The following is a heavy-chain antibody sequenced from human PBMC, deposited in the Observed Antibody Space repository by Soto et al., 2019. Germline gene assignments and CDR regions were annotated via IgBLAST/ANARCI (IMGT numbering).Heavy chain of an antibody. J-gene: IGHJ6*02. V-gene: IGHV5-51*03. CDR1: GYSFTKYW. D-gene: IGHD5-12*01. CDR3: VRMGLSGGGYLSYYYYGMDI. CDR2: IYPDESDT. Sequence: EVQLVQSGAEVKEPGESLKISCKGSGYSFTKYWIGWVRQMPGKGLEWMAIIYPDESDTRYSPSFQGQVTIPADKSISTAYLEWSSVKASDTAMYYCVRMGLSGGGYLSYYYYGMDIWGQGTTVTVSS.